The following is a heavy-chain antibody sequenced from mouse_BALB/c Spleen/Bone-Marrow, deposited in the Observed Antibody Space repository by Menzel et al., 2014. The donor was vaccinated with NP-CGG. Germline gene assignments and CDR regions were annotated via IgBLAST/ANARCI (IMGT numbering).Heavy chain of an antibody. J-gene: IGHJ1*01. CDR3: ARGGSSYGWYFDV. CDR1: GFNIKDTY. CDR2: IDPANGNT. V-gene: IGHV14-3*02. D-gene: IGHD1-1*01. Sequence: EVKLQESGAELVKPGASVKLSCTASGFNIKDTYMHRVKQRPEQGLEWIGRIDPANGNTKYDPKFQGKATITADTSSNTAYLQLSSLTSEDTAVYYCARGGSSYGWYFDVWGAGTTVTVSS.